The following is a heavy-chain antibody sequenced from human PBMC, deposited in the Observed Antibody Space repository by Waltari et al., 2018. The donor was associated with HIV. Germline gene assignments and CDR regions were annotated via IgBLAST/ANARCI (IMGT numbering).Heavy chain of an antibody. D-gene: IGHD3-16*01. Sequence: EVQLVESGGVLVQPGGSLRLSCAASGFTFRTYWMHWVRQGPGKGLGVGAGVHNDGSSKSYADSVKGRVTISKDNAKNTLFLQMNSLRVEDTAVYYCTRDGGGHPFVGYGMDVWGQGTTVTVSS. J-gene: IGHJ6*02. V-gene: IGHV3-74*01. CDR1: GFTFRTYW. CDR3: TRDGGGHPFVGYGMDV. CDR2: VHNDGSSK.